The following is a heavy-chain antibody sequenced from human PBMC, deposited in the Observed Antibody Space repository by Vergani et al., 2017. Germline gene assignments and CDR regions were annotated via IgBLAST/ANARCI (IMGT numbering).Heavy chain of an antibody. CDR2: ISAYNGNT. CDR1: GYTFTSYG. J-gene: IGHJ6*02. CDR3: AKVLAAAGTRYYYYGMDV. D-gene: IGHD6-13*01. V-gene: IGHV1-18*01. Sequence: QVQLVQSGAEVKKPGASVKVSCKASGYTFTSYGISWVRQAPGQGLEWMGWISAYNGNTNYAQKLQGRVTMTTDTSTSTAYMELRSLRSDDTAVYYCAKVLAAAGTRYYYYGMDVWGQGTTVTVSS.